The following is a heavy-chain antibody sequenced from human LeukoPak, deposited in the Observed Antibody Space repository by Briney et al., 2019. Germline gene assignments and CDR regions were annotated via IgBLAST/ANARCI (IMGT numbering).Heavy chain of an antibody. CDR3: ARRNYDSSGYYNWFDP. Sequence: SQTLSLTCTVSGGSISSGGYYWSWIRQHPGKGLEWIGYIYYSGSTYYNPSLKSRVTISVDTSKNQFSLKLSSVTAADTAVYYCARRNYDSSGYYNWFDPWGQGTLVTVSS. CDR1: GGSISSGGYY. V-gene: IGHV4-31*03. CDR2: IYYSGST. D-gene: IGHD3-22*01. J-gene: IGHJ5*02.